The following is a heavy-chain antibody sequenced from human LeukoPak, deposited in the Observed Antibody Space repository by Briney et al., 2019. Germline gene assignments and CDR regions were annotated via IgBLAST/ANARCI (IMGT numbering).Heavy chain of an antibody. CDR2: INHSGST. J-gene: IGHJ5*02. V-gene: IGHV4-34*01. Sequence: PSETLSLTCAVYGGSFSGYYWSWIRQPPGKGLEWIGEINHSGSTNYNPSLKSRVTISVDTSKNQFSLKLSSVTAADTAVYYCARAKNTMVRGVRNWFDPWGQGTLVTVSS. CDR3: ARAKNTMVRGVRNWFDP. CDR1: GGSFSGYY. D-gene: IGHD3-10*01.